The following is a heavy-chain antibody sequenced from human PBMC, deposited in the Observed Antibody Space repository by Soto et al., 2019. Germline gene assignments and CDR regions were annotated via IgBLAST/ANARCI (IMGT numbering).Heavy chain of an antibody. V-gene: IGHV3-23*01. CDR2: ISGGGGNT. J-gene: IGHJ4*02. CDR3: AKDHVVGATTVYYFDY. Sequence: QTGGSLRLSCAASGFTFSNYAMSWVRQAPGKGLEWVSAISGGGGNTYYADSVKGRFTISRDNFKNTLYLQMNSLRAEDTAVYYCAKDHVVGATTVYYFDYWGQGTLVTVSS. CDR1: GFTFSNYA. D-gene: IGHD1-26*01.